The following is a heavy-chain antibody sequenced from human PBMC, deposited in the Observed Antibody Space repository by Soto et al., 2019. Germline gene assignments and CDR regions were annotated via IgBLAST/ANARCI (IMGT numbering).Heavy chain of an antibody. D-gene: IGHD3-10*01. J-gene: IGHJ3*02. V-gene: IGHV4-39*01. CDR3: AKGGSGSYSNAFDI. CDR2: IYYSGST. Sequence: PSETLSLTCTVSGGSISSSSYYWGWIRQPPGKGLEWIGSIYYSGSTYYNPSLKSRVTISVDTSKNQFSLKLSSVTAADTAVYYCAKGGSGSYSNAFDIRGQGTMVTVSS. CDR1: GGSISSSSYY.